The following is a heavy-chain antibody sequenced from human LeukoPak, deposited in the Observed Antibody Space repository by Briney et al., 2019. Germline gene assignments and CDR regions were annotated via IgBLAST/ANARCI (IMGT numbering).Heavy chain of an antibody. J-gene: IGHJ4*02. Sequence: GGSLRLSCTASGFTFGDYAMSWVRQAPGKGLEWVGFIRSKAYGGTTEYAASVKGRFTISRDDSKSIAYLQMNSLKTEDTAVYYCARGGMVRGVKDFDYWGQGTLVTVSS. CDR1: GFTFGDYA. D-gene: IGHD3-10*01. CDR3: ARGGMVRGVKDFDY. V-gene: IGHV3-49*04. CDR2: IRSKAYGGTT.